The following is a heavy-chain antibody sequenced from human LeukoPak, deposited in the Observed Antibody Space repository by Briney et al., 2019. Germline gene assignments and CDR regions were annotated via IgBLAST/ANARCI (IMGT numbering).Heavy chain of an antibody. D-gene: IGHD4-17*01. J-gene: IGHJ4*02. CDR3: ARGTITVTRFDS. CDR1: GFTVSSNY. Sequence: PGGSLRLSCAASGFTVSSNYLSWVRQAPGKGLEWVSVIYSDDRTYYADSVKGRFTISRDNSKNTLYLQMNSLRVEDTAVYYCARGTITVTRFDSWGQGTLVSVS. V-gene: IGHV3-66*01. CDR2: IYSDDRT.